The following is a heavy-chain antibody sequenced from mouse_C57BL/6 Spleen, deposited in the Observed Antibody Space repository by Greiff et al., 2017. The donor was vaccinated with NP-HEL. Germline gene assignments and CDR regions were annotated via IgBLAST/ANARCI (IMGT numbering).Heavy chain of an antibody. J-gene: IGHJ3*01. CDR1: GYTFTSYW. CDR3: ARGYDGYYAWFAY. V-gene: IGHV1-72*01. Sequence: QVQLQQPGAELVKPGASVKLSCKASGYTFTSYWMHWVKQRPGRGLEWIGRIDPNSGGTKYNEKFKSKATLTVDKPSSTAYMQRSSLTSEGSAVYYCARGYDGYYAWFAYWGQGTLVTVSA. D-gene: IGHD2-3*01. CDR2: IDPNSGGT.